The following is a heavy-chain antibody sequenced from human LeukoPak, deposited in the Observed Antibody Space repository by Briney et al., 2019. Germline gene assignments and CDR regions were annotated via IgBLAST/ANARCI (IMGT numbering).Heavy chain of an antibody. CDR3: ATFPSSSWYEDAFDI. CDR2: FDPEDGET. Sequence: ASVKVSCKVSGYTLTELSMHWVRQAPGKGLEWIGGFDPEDGETIYAQKFQGRVTMTEDTSTDTAYMELSSLRSEDTAVYYCATFPSSSWYEDAFDIWGQGTMVTVSS. V-gene: IGHV1-24*01. CDR1: GYTLTELS. J-gene: IGHJ3*02. D-gene: IGHD6-13*01.